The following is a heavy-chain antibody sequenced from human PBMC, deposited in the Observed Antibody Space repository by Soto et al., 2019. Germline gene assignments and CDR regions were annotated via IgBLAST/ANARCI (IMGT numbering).Heavy chain of an antibody. D-gene: IGHD2-15*01. Sequence: QVQLQESGPGLVKPSQTLSLTCTVSGGSISSGDYYWSWIRQHPGKGLEWIGYIYYSGSTYYNPSLKSRVTISVVTSKNQFSLKLSSVTAADTAVYYCARWLSGSRQGFDPWGQGTLVTVSS. CDR3: ARWLSGSRQGFDP. V-gene: IGHV4-31*03. J-gene: IGHJ5*02. CDR1: GGSISSGDYY. CDR2: IYYSGST.